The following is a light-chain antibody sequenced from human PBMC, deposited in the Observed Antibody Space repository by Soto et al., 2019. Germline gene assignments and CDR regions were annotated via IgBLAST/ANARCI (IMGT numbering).Light chain of an antibody. J-gene: IGLJ1*01. V-gene: IGLV2-14*01. CDR3: SSYTSSSTPYV. Sequence: QSAXXQPXXXSGSPXXSXXXSCXXTXXXVGGYNYVSWYQQHPGKAPKLMIYDVSNRPSGVSNRXSGSKSGNTASLTISGLQAEDEADYYCSSYTSSSTPYVFGTGTKLTVL. CDR2: DVS. CDR1: XXXVGGYNY.